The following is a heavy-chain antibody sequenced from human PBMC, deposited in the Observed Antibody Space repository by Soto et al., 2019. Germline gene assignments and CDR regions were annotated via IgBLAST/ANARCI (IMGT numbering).Heavy chain of an antibody. D-gene: IGHD2-15*01. CDR1: GFTFSSYG. CDR2: IWYEGSNK. J-gene: IGHJ6*02. V-gene: IGHV3-33*01. CDR3: ARDGYCSGGSCYSHYYYGMDV. Sequence: QVQLVESGGGVVQPGRSLRLSCAASGFTFSSYGMHWVRQAPGKGLEWVAVIWYEGSNKYYADSVKGPFTISRDNSKSTVYVQLNSLSAEDTPVYYCARDGYCSGGSCYSHYYYGMDVWGQGTTVTVS.